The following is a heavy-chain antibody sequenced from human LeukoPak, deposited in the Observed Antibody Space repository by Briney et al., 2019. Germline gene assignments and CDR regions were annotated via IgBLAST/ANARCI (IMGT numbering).Heavy chain of an antibody. CDR3: ARVERFGATVDY. Sequence: ASVKVSCKASGYTFTGYYMHWVRQAPGQGLEWMGWINPNSGGTNCAQKFQGRVTMTRDTSISTAYMELSRLRSDDTAVYYCARVERFGATVDYWGQGTLVTVSS. CDR2: INPNSGGT. V-gene: IGHV1-2*02. J-gene: IGHJ4*02. CDR1: GYTFTGYY. D-gene: IGHD1-26*01.